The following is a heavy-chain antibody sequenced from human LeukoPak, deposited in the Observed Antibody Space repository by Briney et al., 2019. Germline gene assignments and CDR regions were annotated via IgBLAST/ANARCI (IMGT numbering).Heavy chain of an antibody. V-gene: IGHV3-23*01. CDR2: ISGSGGST. CDR1: GFTFSSYA. CDR3: AKDGGTYYYYYYYMDV. J-gene: IGHJ6*03. Sequence: GGSLRLSCAASGFTFSSYAMSWVRQAPGKGLEWVSAISGSGGSTYYADSVKGRFTISRDNSKNTLYLQMNSLRAEGTAVYYCAKDGGTYYYYYYYMDVWGKGTTVTVSS.